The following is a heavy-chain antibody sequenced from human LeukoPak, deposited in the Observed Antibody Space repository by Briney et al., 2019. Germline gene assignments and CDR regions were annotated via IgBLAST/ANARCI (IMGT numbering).Heavy chain of an antibody. J-gene: IGHJ4*02. Sequence: KPSETLSLTCTVSGGSISNDYWSWIRQRPGKGLEWIGYISYSGSTTYNPSLNSRVTISVDTSKNQFSLKLSSVTAADTAVYYCARGVYSGSYHEDYWGQGTLVTVSS. CDR1: GGSISNDY. CDR3: ARGVYSGSYHEDY. V-gene: IGHV4-59*01. D-gene: IGHD1-26*01. CDR2: ISYSGST.